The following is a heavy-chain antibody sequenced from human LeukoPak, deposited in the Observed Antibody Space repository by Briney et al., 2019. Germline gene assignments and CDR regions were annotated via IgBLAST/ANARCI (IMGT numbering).Heavy chain of an antibody. CDR1: GLTFSSYG. J-gene: IGHJ4*02. V-gene: IGHV3-23*01. D-gene: IGHD2-15*01. CDR3: AKAPVTSCRGAYCYPFDS. CDR2: ISGSGGST. Sequence: GGSLRLSCAASGLTFSSYGMSWVRQAPGKGLEWVSAISGSGGSTYHADSVRGRFTISRDNSKNTLYLQMNSLRAEDAAVYFCAKAPVTSCRGAYCYPFDSWGQGTLVTVSS.